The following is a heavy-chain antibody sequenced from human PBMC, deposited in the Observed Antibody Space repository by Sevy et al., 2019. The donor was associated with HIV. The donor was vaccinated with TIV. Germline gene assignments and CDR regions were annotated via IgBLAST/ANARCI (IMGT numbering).Heavy chain of an antibody. D-gene: IGHD4-17*01. CDR3: ARDQHDYAGNVRTGWFDP. Sequence: GGSLRLSCAASGFTFSSYTMHWVRQAPGKGLEWVANIIYDGSMKYYADSVKGRFTISRDNSKNTLYLQRNSLSAEDTAVYYCARDQHDYAGNVRTGWFDPWGQGILVTVSS. J-gene: IGHJ5*02. V-gene: IGHV3-30-3*01. CDR1: GFTFSSYT. CDR2: IIYDGSMK.